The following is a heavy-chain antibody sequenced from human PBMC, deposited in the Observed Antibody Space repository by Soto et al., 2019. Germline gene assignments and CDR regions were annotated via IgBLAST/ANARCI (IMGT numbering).Heavy chain of an antibody. V-gene: IGHV3-21*01. J-gene: IGHJ5*02. CDR3: ARDYDFWSGSFDP. D-gene: IGHD3-3*01. CDR2: ISSSSSYI. Sequence: GGSLRLSCAASGFTFSSYSMNWVRQAPGKGLEWVSSISSSSSYIYYADSVKGRFTTSRDNAKNSLYLQMNSLRAEDTAVYYCARDYDFWSGSFDPWGQGTLVTVSS. CDR1: GFTFSSYS.